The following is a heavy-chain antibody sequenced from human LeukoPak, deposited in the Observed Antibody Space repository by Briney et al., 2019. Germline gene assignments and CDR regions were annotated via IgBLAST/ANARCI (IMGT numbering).Heavy chain of an antibody. D-gene: IGHD6-25*01. J-gene: IGHJ5*02. V-gene: IGHV4-34*01. CDR3: ARERVVSDYSWFDP. Sequence: KPSETLFLTCAVHGASFSGYSWSWVRQTPGKGLEWIGEVNRVGNTIYNPSLKSRVTISIDTSTTQFYLRLTSVTVADTAVYFCARERVVSDYSWFDPWGQGTQVTVSS. CDR2: VNRVGNT. CDR1: GASFSGYS.